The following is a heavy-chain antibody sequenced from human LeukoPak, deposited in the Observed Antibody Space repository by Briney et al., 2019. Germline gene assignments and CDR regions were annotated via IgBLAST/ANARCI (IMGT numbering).Heavy chain of an antibody. V-gene: IGHV3-74*01. CDR1: GFIFSSYW. J-gene: IGHJ6*02. CDR2: INYDGSST. Sequence: PGGSLRLSCEVSGFIFSSYWMNWVRQVPGKGPVWVSRINYDGSSTNYADSVKGRFTISRDNAKNTLYLQMSSLRAEDTAVYFCARGYYEMDVWGQGTTVTVSS. CDR3: ARGYYEMDV.